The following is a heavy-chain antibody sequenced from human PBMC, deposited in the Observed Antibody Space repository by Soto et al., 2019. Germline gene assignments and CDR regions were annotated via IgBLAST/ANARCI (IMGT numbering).Heavy chain of an antibody. D-gene: IGHD6-13*01. Sequence: ESGGGVVQPGRSLRLSCAASGFTFSSYGMHWVRQAPGKGLEWVAVISYDGSNKYYADSVKGRFTISRDNSKNTLYLQMNSLRAEDTAVYYCAKEWYSSSWEADYWGQGTLVTVSS. CDR1: GFTFSSYG. CDR2: ISYDGSNK. CDR3: AKEWYSSSWEADY. J-gene: IGHJ4*02. V-gene: IGHV3-30*18.